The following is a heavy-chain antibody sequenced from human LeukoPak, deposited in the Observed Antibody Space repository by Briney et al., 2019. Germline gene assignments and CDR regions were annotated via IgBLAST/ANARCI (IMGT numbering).Heavy chain of an antibody. D-gene: IGHD6-13*01. CDR3: AKVPASSSWDYYFDY. CDR2: ISGSGGST. CDR1: GFTFSSYA. V-gene: IGHV3-23*01. Sequence: SGGSLRLSSAASGFTFSSYAMSWVRQAPGKGLEWVSAISGSGGSTYYADSVKGRFTISRDNSKNTLYPQMNSLRAEDTAVYYCAKVPASSSWDYYFDYWGQGTLVTVSS. J-gene: IGHJ4*02.